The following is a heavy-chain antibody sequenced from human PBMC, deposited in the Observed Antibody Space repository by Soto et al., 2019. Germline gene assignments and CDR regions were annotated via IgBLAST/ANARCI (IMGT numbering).Heavy chain of an antibody. CDR3: AKQRGSYYHAFDI. J-gene: IGHJ3*02. Sequence: EVQLLESGGGLVQPGGSLRLSCAASGFTFSSYAMSWVRQAPGKGLEWVSAISGSGGSTYYADSVKGRFTISRDNSKNTLYLQMNSLRAEDTAVYYCAKQRGSYYHAFDIWGQATMVTVSS. CDR2: ISGSGGST. V-gene: IGHV3-23*01. D-gene: IGHD1-26*01. CDR1: GFTFSSYA.